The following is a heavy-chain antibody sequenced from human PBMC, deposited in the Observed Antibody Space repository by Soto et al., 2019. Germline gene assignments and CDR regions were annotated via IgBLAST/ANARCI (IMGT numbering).Heavy chain of an antibody. CDR2: IIPIFGTA. Sequence: QVQLVQSGAEVKKPGSSVKVSCKASGGTFSSYAISWVRQAPGQGLEWMGGIIPIFGTANYAQKFQGRVTITADKSTSTAYMGLSSLRSEDTAVYYCASQGIAAAGGGVDPWGQGTLVTVSS. J-gene: IGHJ5*02. CDR1: GGTFSSYA. D-gene: IGHD6-13*01. V-gene: IGHV1-69*06. CDR3: ASQGIAAAGGGVDP.